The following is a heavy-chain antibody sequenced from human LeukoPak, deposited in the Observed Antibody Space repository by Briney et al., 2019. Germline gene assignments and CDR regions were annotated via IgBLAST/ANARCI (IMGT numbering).Heavy chain of an antibody. D-gene: IGHD3-22*01. J-gene: IGHJ4*02. V-gene: IGHV4-39*07. CDR2: IYYSGST. CDR3: ARANYYDSKPFDY. Sequence: SETLSLTCTVSGASISSTTYYWGWIRQPPRKGLEWIASIYYSGSTYYNPSLKSRVTISVDTSKNQFSLKLSSVTAADTAVYYRARANYYDSKPFDYWVQGTLVTVSS. CDR1: GASISSTTYY.